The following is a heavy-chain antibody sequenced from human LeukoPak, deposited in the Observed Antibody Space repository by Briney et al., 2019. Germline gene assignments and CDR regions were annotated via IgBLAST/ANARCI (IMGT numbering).Heavy chain of an antibody. Sequence: GASVKVSCKASGYTFTGYYMHWVRQAPGQGLEWMGWINPNSGGTNYAQKFQGRVTMTRDTSISTAYMELSRLRSDDTAVYYCAREGLISAAGTRGAYYYYYMDVWGKGTTVTISS. CDR2: INPNSGGT. J-gene: IGHJ6*03. V-gene: IGHV1-2*02. CDR1: GYTFTGYY. CDR3: AREGLISAAGTRGAYYYYYMDV. D-gene: IGHD6-13*01.